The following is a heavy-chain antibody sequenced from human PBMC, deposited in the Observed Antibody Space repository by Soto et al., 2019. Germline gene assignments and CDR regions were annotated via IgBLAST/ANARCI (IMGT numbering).Heavy chain of an antibody. CDR3: ARDWGVVVTSPCCYGMDV. Sequence: SETLSLTCTVSGGSVSSGSYYWSWIRQPPGKGLEWIGYIYYSGSTNYNPSLKSRVTISVDTSKNQFSLKLSSVTAADTAVYYCARDWGVVVTSPCCYGMDVWGQGTTVTVSS. CDR1: GGSVSSGSYY. D-gene: IGHD3-22*01. J-gene: IGHJ6*02. V-gene: IGHV4-61*01. CDR2: IYYSGST.